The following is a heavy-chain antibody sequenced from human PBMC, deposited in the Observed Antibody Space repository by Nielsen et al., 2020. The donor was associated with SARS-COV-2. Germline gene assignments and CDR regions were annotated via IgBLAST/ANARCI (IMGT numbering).Heavy chain of an antibody. V-gene: IGHV3-11*06. CDR1: GFTFSDYY. Sequence: GGSLRLSCAASGFTFSDYYMSWIRQAPGKGLEWVSYISSSSSYTNYADSVKGRFTISRENAKNSLFLQMNSLRVGDTAVYYCARAAGTAIDYWGQGALVTVSS. J-gene: IGHJ4*02. D-gene: IGHD5-18*01. CDR2: ISSSSSYT. CDR3: ARAAGTAIDY.